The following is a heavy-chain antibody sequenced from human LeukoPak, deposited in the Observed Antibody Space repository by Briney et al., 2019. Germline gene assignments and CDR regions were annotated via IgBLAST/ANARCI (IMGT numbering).Heavy chain of an antibody. CDR3: GRDATYDSSGYGDY. V-gene: IGHV4-34*01. CDR1: GGSFSGYY. Sequence: SETLSLTCAVYGGSFSGYYWSWIRQPPGKGLEWIGEINHSGSTNYNPSLKSRVTISVDTSKNQFSLKLSSVTAADTALYYCGRDATYDSSGYGDYWGQGTLVTVSS. J-gene: IGHJ4*02. CDR2: INHSGST. D-gene: IGHD3-22*01.